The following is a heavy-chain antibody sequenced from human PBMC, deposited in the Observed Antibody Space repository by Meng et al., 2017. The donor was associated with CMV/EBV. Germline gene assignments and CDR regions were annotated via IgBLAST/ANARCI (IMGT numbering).Heavy chain of an antibody. V-gene: IGHV3-23*05. D-gene: IGHD3-10*01. CDR1: GFTFSSYW. CDR3: AKGRGGAGTSYFDS. Sequence: GGSLRLSCAASGFTFSSYWMSWVRQAPGKGLEWVSSINNRGSSTSYADSVKGRLTISRDNSNNTLYVQMNSLTVEDTAVYYCAKGRGGAGTSYFDSWGQGTLVTVSS. J-gene: IGHJ4*02. CDR2: INNRGSST.